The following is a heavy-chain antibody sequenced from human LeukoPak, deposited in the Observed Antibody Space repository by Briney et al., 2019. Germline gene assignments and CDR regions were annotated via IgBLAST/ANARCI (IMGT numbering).Heavy chain of an antibody. CDR2: IYYSGST. Sequence: SETLSLTCTVSGGSISSSSYYWGWIRQPPGKGLEWIGSIYYSGSTYYNPSLKSQVTISVDTSKNQFSLKLSSVTAADTAVYYCASGDGSGSSNWFDPWGQGTLVTVSS. V-gene: IGHV4-39*01. CDR1: GGSISSSSYY. CDR3: ASGDGSGSSNWFDP. D-gene: IGHD3-10*01. J-gene: IGHJ5*02.